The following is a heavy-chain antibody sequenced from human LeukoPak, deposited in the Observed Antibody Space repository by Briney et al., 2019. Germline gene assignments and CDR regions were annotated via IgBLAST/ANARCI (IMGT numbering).Heavy chain of an antibody. V-gene: IGHV3-30*18. J-gene: IGHJ4*02. Sequence: PGGSLRLSCAASGFTFSSYGMHWVRQAPGKGLEWVAVISYVGSNKYYADSVKGRFTISRDNSKNTLYLQMNSLRAEDTAVYYCAKGSLVHEYYYGSGSYLPWVDLPDYWGQGTLVTVSS. CDR2: ISYVGSNK. CDR1: GFTFSSYG. CDR3: AKGSLVHEYYYGSGSYLPWVDLPDY. D-gene: IGHD3-10*01.